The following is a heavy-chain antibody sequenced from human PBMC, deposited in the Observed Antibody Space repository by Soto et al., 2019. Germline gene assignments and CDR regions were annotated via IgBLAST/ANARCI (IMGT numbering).Heavy chain of an antibody. Sequence: EVQLVESGGGLVKPGGSLRLSCAASGFTFSSYSMNWVRQAPGKGLAWVSSISSGSSYIYYADSVKGRFTISRDHAKNSLYLQMNSLRAEDTVVYYCARSSGGSGKLWHYYGMDVWGQGTTVTVSS. D-gene: IGHD3-10*01. CDR3: ARSSGGSGKLWHYYGMDV. CDR2: ISSGSSYI. CDR1: GFTFSSYS. J-gene: IGHJ6*02. V-gene: IGHV3-21*06.